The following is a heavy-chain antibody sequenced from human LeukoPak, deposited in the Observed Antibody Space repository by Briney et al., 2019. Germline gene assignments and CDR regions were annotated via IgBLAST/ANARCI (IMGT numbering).Heavy chain of an antibody. CDR1: AFSSSDYW. CDR2: VKPDGSEK. CDR3: ANLWEMGY. J-gene: IGHJ4*02. Sequence: GGSLRPSRAPSAFSSSDYWMSWVRQAPGKGLEWVANVKPDGSEKYYVDSVKGRFTISRDNARNSLYLQMDSLRAEDTAVYYCANLWEMGYWGQGTLVTVSS. V-gene: IGHV3-7*01. D-gene: IGHD5-24*01.